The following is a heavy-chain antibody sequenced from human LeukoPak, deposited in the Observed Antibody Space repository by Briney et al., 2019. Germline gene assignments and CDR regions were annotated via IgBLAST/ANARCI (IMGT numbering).Heavy chain of an antibody. CDR3: ARGRSSHFYYFDY. J-gene: IGHJ4*02. CDR1: GGSISSGDYY. V-gene: IGHV4-30-4*01. CDR2: IYYSGST. Sequence: SETLSLTCTVSGGSISSGDYYWSWIRQPPGKGLEWIGYIYYSGSTYYNPSLKSRVTISVDTSKNQFSLKLSSVTAADTAVYYCARGRSSHFYYFDYWGQGTLVTVSS.